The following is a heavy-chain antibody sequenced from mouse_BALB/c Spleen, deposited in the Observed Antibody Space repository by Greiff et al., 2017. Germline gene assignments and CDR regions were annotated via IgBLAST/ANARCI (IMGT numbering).Heavy chain of an antibody. V-gene: IGHV5-6*01. CDR3: ARGGNYDAMDY. D-gene: IGHD2-1*01. CDR1: GFTFSSYG. J-gene: IGHJ4*01. CDR2: ISSGGSYT. Sequence: EVQLVESGGDLVKPGGSLKLSCAASGFTFSSYGMSWVRQTPDKRLEWVATISSGGSYTYYPDSVKGRFTISRDNARNILYLQMSSLRSEDTAMYYCARGGNYDAMDYWGQGTSVTVSS.